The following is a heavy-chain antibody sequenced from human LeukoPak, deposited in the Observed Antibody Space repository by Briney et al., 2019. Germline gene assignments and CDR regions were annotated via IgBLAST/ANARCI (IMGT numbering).Heavy chain of an antibody. CDR2: IYYSGST. CDR1: GGSISSSSYY. Sequence: SETLSLTCTVSGGSISSSSYYWGWLRQPPGKGLEGIGRIYYSGSTYYNPALKRRVTKSGDTSKNQFSLKLSSVAAADTAVYYCARLGEVLIHWFDPWGQGTLVTVSS. V-gene: IGHV4-39*01. J-gene: IGHJ5*02. D-gene: IGHD3-10*01. CDR3: ARLGEVLIHWFDP.